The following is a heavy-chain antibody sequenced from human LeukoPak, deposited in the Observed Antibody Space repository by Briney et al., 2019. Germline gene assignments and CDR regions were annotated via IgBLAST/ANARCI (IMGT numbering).Heavy chain of an antibody. CDR2: INPNSGGT. CDR3: ASSYCSGGSCYSDWFDP. V-gene: IGHV1-2*02. Sequence: ASVKVSCKASGYTXTGYYMHWVRQAPGQGLEWMGWINPNSGGTNYAQKFQGRVTMTRDTSISTAYMELSRLRSDDTAVYYCASSYCSGGSCYSDWFDPWGQGTLVTVSS. J-gene: IGHJ5*02. D-gene: IGHD2-15*01. CDR1: GYTXTGYY.